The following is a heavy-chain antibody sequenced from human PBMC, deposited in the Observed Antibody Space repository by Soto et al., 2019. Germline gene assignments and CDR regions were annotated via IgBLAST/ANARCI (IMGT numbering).Heavy chain of an antibody. CDR2: ISYDGSNK. J-gene: IGHJ5*02. CDR1: GFTFSSYG. Sequence: QVQLVESGGGVVQPGRSLRLSCAASGFTFSSYGMHWVRQAPGKGLEWVAVISYDGSNKYYADSVKGRFTISRDNSKNTLYLQMTSLRAEDTAVYYCAKPGPCSSPSCYQVNWFDPWGQGTLGTVSS. CDR3: AKPGPCSSPSCYQVNWFDP. V-gene: IGHV3-30*18. D-gene: IGHD2-2*01.